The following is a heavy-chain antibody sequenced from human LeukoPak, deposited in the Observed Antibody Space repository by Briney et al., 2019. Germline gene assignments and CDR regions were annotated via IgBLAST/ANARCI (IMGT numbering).Heavy chain of an antibody. CDR3: ARDRAVAMVTLGLVDY. Sequence: GGSLRLSCAASGFTFSSYGMHWVRQAPGKGLEWVAVIWYDGSNKYCADSVKGRFTISRDDSKNTLYLQMNSLRAEDTAVYYCARDRAVAMVTLGLVDYWGQGTLVTVSS. J-gene: IGHJ4*02. V-gene: IGHV3-33*01. CDR1: GFTFSSYG. CDR2: IWYDGSNK. D-gene: IGHD5-18*01.